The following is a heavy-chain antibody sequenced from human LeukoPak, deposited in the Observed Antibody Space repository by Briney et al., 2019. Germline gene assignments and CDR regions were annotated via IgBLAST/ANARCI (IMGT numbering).Heavy chain of an antibody. CDR1: GGSFSGYY. CDR3: ARAHYYYYMDV. Sequence: PSETLSLTCAVYGGSFSGYYWSWLRQPPGKGLEWIGEINHSGSTNYNPSLTSRVTISVDTSKNQFSLKLSSVTAADTAVYYCARAHYYYYMDVWGKGTTVTISS. CDR2: INHSGST. V-gene: IGHV4-34*01. J-gene: IGHJ6*03.